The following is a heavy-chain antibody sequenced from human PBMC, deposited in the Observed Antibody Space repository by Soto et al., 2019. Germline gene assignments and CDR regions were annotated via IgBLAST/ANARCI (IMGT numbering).Heavy chain of an antibody. J-gene: IGHJ1*01. Sequence: EVQLLESGGGLVQPGGSLRLSCAASGFTFSSYAMSWVRQAPGKGLEWVSAISGSGGSTYCADSVKGRFTISRDNSKNTLYLQMNSLRAEDTAVYYCAKGRGYDRYFQHGGQGTLVTVSS. CDR1: GFTFSSYA. D-gene: IGHD3-22*01. CDR3: AKGRGYDRYFQH. CDR2: ISGSGGST. V-gene: IGHV3-23*01.